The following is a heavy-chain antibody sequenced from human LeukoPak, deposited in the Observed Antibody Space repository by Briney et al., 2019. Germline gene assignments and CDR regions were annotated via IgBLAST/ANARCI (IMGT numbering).Heavy chain of an antibody. J-gene: IGHJ4*02. D-gene: IGHD6-13*01. CDR1: GYTFTSYY. CDR2: ISAYNGNT. Sequence: GASVKVSRKASGYTFTSYYMHWVRQAPGQGLEWMGWISAYNGNTNYAQKLQGRVTMTTDTSTSTAYMELRSLRSDDTAIYYCAKCRLPGYSSSWQTDFDYWGQGTPVTVSS. CDR3: AKCRLPGYSSSWQTDFDY. V-gene: IGHV1-18*04.